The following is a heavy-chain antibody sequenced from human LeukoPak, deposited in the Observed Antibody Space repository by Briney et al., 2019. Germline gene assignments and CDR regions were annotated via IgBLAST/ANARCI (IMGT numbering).Heavy chain of an antibody. V-gene: IGHV3-33*06. J-gene: IGHJ4*02. CDR1: GFTFSSYG. D-gene: IGHD3-22*01. CDR3: AKTVLEWNYDSSGYENQYYFDY. Sequence: GGSLRLSCAASGFTFSSYGMHWVRQAPGKGLEWVAVIWYDGSNKYYADSVKGRFTISRDNSKNTLYLQMNSLRAEDTAVYYCAKTVLEWNYDSSGYENQYYFDYWGQGTLVTVSS. CDR2: IWYDGSNK.